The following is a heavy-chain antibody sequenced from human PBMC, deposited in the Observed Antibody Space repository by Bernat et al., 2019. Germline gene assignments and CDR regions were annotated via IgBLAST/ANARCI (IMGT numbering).Heavy chain of an antibody. V-gene: IGHV3-33*01. CDR1: GFTFSSYG. Sequence: QVQLVESGGGVVQPGRSLRLSCAASGFTFSSYGMHWVRQAPGKGLEWVAVIWYDGSNKYYADSVKGRFTISRDNSKNTLYLQMNSLRAEDTAVYYCARGKDYGDYNGYYFDYWGQGTLVTVSS. J-gene: IGHJ4*02. CDR3: ARGKDYGDYNGYYFDY. CDR2: IWYDGSNK. D-gene: IGHD4-17*01.